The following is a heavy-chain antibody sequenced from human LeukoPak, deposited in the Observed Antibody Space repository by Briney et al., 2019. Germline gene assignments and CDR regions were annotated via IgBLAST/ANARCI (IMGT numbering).Heavy chain of an antibody. CDR2: IYHSGST. CDR3: ARRGRDKATLGYYYYYMDV. V-gene: IGHV4-38-2*01. CDR1: GYSISSGYY. J-gene: IGHJ6*03. D-gene: IGHD5-24*01. Sequence: SETLSLTCAVSGYSISSGYYWGWIRQPPGKGLEWIGIIYHSGSTYYNPSLKSRVTISVDTSKNQFSLKLSSVTAADPAVYYCARRGRDKATLGYYYYYMDVWGKGTTVTVSS.